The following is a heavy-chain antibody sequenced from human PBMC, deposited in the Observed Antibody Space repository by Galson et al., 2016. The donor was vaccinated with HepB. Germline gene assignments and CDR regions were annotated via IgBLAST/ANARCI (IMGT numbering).Heavy chain of an antibody. D-gene: IGHD3-9*01. CDR2: ISYDGSNK. Sequence: SLRLSCAASGFTFSSYGMHWVRQAPGKGLEWVAVISYDGSNKYYADSVRGRFTISRDNSKNTLFLQMNSLRAEDTAVYYCAKNDILGGYSAFDYWGQGTLVTVSS. CDR1: GFTFSSYG. V-gene: IGHV3-30*18. J-gene: IGHJ4*02. CDR3: AKNDILGGYSAFDY.